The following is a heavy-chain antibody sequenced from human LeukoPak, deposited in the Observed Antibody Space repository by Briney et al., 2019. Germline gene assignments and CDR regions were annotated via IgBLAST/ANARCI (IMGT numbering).Heavy chain of an antibody. CDR1: GFTFSSYG. J-gene: IGHJ4*02. V-gene: IGHV3-21*04. CDR3: ARDQRGAVFYFAY. Sequence: GGSLRLSCAASGFTFSSYGMNWVRQAPGKGLEWVSCIDSSGSNIHYADSVKGRFTISRDNSKNTLYLQINSLRVEDTAVYYFARDQRGAVFYFAYGGQGALATVPP. CDR2: IDSSGSNI. D-gene: IGHD3-10*01.